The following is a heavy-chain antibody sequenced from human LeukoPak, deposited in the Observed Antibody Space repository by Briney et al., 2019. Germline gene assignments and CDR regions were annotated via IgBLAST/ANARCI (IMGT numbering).Heavy chain of an antibody. CDR2: ISTYNGYT. CDR1: GYTFSNYG. J-gene: IGHJ1*01. CDR3: ARDKAVTTELTQYFHH. Sequence: RASLNVSCKASGYTFSNYGITWVRQAPGQGLEWMGWISTYNGYTNYAQKFQFRVTMTTDTSTSTAYMELRSLTSDDTAVYYCARDKAVTTELTQYFHHWGQGTLVTVSS. V-gene: IGHV1-18*04. D-gene: IGHD4-11*01.